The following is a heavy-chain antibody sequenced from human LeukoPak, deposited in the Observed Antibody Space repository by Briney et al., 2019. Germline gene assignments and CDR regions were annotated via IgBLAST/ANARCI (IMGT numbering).Heavy chain of an antibody. Sequence: PGGSLRLSCAASGFTFSDYYMSWIRQAPGKGLEWVSYISSSGTSTNYADSVKGRFTISRDNAKNSLYLQMSSLRAEDTAVYYCARDRRSLWSGSEFDYWGQEPWSPSP. J-gene: IGHJ4*01. V-gene: IGHV3-11*06. D-gene: IGHD3-3*01. CDR2: ISSSGTST. CDR3: ARDRRSLWSGSEFDY. CDR1: GFTFSDYY.